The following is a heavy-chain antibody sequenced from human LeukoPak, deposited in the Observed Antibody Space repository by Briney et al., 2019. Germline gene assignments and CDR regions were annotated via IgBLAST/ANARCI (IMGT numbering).Heavy chain of an antibody. CDR1: GFTFSSYS. D-gene: IGHD6-13*01. CDR2: ISSSSSYI. J-gene: IGHJ5*02. Sequence: GGSLRLSCAASGFTFSSYSMNWVRQAPGKGLEWVSSISSSSSYIYYADSVKGRFTISRDNAKNSLYLQMNSLRAEDTAVYYCARVSSSSWLAWFDPWGQGTLVIVSS. CDR3: ARVSSSSWLAWFDP. V-gene: IGHV3-21*01.